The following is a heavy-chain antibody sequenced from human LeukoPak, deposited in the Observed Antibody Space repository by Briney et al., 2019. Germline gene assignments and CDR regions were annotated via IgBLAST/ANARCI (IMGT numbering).Heavy chain of an antibody. CDR2: INHSGST. D-gene: IGHD5-18*01. Sequence: PSETLSLTCAVYGGSFSGYYWSWIRQPPGKGLEWIGEINHSGSTNYNPSRKSRVTISVDTSKNQFSLKLSSVTAADTAVYYCARARSGYSYGYYYYYGMDVWGQGTTVTVSS. CDR1: GGSFSGYY. V-gene: IGHV4-34*01. J-gene: IGHJ6*02. CDR3: ARARSGYSYGYYYYYGMDV.